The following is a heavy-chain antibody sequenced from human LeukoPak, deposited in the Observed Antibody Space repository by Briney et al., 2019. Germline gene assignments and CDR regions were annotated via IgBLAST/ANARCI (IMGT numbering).Heavy chain of an antibody. D-gene: IGHD2-15*01. CDR3: ARDSTYSSGSRFYDRFDY. J-gene: IGHJ4*02. CDR1: GFTLSSYW. CDR2: INRDGSQR. Sequence: GGSLRLSCAASGFTLSSYWMTWVRQAPGKGLEWVANINRDGSQRNHVDSVKGRFTISRDNAKNSLYLQMDSLTAEDTAVYYCARDSTYSSGSRFYDRFDYWGQGTLVTVSS. V-gene: IGHV3-7*03.